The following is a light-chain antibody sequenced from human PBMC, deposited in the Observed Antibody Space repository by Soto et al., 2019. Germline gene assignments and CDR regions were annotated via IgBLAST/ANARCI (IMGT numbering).Light chain of an antibody. J-gene: IGLJ2*01. Sequence: QAVVTQPPSASGTPGQRVTISCSGSSSNIGSNTVNWYQQLPGTAPKLLIYSNNQRPSGVPDRFSGSKSGTSASLANSGLQSEDEADYYCAAWDDRLNALVFGAGTKLTVL. CDR2: SNN. CDR3: AAWDDRLNALV. V-gene: IGLV1-44*01. CDR1: SSNIGSNT.